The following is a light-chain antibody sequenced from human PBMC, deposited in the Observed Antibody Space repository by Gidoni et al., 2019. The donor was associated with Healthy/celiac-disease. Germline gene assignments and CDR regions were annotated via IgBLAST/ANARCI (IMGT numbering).Light chain of an antibody. CDR1: QSGISRY. J-gene: IGKJ1*01. CDR3: QQYCSTAWT. Sequence: LPQSPCTLYWPPGVRATLSCRDRQSGISRYLAWYQQKPGQAPRLLIYGASSMATGIPYRFSGSGSGTDFTLTISRLEPEDFAVYYCQQYCSTAWTFGQGTKVEIK. V-gene: IGKV3-20*01. CDR2: GAS.